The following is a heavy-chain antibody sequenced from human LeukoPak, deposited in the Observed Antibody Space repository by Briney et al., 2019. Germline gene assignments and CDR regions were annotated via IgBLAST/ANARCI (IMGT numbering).Heavy chain of an antibody. V-gene: IGHV4-39*07. Sequence: SETLSLTCTVSGGSISSSSYYWGWIRQPPGKGLEWIGSIYYSGSTYYNPSLKSRVTISVDTSKNQFSLKLSSVTAADTAVYYCARVYYDSSGYPGWGQGTLVTVSS. D-gene: IGHD3-22*01. CDR3: ARVYYDSSGYPG. J-gene: IGHJ4*02. CDR2: IYYSGST. CDR1: GGSISSSSYY.